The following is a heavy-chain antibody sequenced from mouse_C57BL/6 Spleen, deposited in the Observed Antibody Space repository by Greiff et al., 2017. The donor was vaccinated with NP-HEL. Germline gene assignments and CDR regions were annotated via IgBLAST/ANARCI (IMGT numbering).Heavy chain of an antibody. CDR2: IHPSDSET. CDR1: GYTFTSYW. J-gene: IGHJ2*01. D-gene: IGHD2-1*01. Sequence: QVQLQQPGAELVKPGASVKVSCKASGYTFTSYWMHWVKQRPGQGLEWIGRIHPSDSETHYNQKFKDKATLTVDKSSSTAYMQLSSLTSEDSAVYYCARGDYGNYFDYWGKGTTLTVAS. V-gene: IGHV1-74*01. CDR3: ARGDYGNYFDY.